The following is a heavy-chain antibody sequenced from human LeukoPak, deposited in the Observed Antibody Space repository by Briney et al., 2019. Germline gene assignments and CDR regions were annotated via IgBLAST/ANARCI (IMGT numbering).Heavy chain of an antibody. J-gene: IGHJ2*01. D-gene: IGHD1-26*01. Sequence: PGGSLRLSCAASGFTFSSYAMHWVRQAPGKGLEYVSAISSNGGSTYYANSVKGRFTISRDNSKNTLYLEMGSLRAEDMAVYYCAREGGGSGLWYYDLWGRGTLVTVSS. CDR2: ISSNGGST. CDR3: AREGGGSGLWYYDL. V-gene: IGHV3-64*01. CDR1: GFTFSSYA.